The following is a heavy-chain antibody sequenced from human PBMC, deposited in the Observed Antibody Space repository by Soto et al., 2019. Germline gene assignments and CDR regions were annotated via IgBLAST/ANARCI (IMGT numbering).Heavy chain of an antibody. CDR2: ISYDGSNK. Sequence: QVQLVESGGGVVQPGRSLRLSCAASGFTFSSYAMHWVRQAPGKGLEWVAVISYDGSNKYYADSVKGRFTISRDNSKNTLYLQMNSLRAEDTAVYYCARDPYPNPWWLLLDYWGQGTLVTVSS. CDR3: ARDPYPNPWWLLLDY. V-gene: IGHV3-30-3*01. D-gene: IGHD3-22*01. CDR1: GFTFSSYA. J-gene: IGHJ4*02.